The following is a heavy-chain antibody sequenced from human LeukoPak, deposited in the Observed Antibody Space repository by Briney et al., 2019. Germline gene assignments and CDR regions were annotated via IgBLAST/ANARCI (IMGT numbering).Heavy chain of an antibody. Sequence: HPGGSLRLSCAASGFTFSSYEMNWVRQAPGKGLEWVSYISSSGSTIYYADSVKGRFTISRDNAKNSLYLQMNSLRAEDTAVYYCAKDFGVTSSVSFDYWGQGTLVTVSS. V-gene: IGHV3-48*03. CDR2: ISSSGSTI. CDR1: GFTFSSYE. CDR3: AKDFGVTSSVSFDY. D-gene: IGHD3-10*01. J-gene: IGHJ4*02.